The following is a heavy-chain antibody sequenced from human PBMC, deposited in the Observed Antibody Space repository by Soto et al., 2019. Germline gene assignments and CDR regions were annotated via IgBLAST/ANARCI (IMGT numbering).Heavy chain of an antibody. CDR2: IYPGDSDT. CDR3: ARHLGYCSGGSCYSSYYYGMDV. V-gene: IGHV5-51*01. D-gene: IGHD2-15*01. J-gene: IGHJ6*02. Sequence: GESLKISCKGSGYSFTSYWIGWVRQMPGKGLEWMGLIYPGDSDTRYSPSFQGQVTISADKSISTAYLQWSSLKASDTAMYYCARHLGYCSGGSCYSSYYYGMDVWGQGTTVTVSS. CDR1: GYSFTSYW.